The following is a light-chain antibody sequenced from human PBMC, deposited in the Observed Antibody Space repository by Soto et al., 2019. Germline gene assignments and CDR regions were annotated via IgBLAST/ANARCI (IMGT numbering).Light chain of an antibody. Sequence: RVTTQSPATLSVSPGERATLSCRASQNVAGDLVWYQQKPGQAPRLLIYRTSTRATGIPARFSGSGSGTEFTLTISSLQSEDFAVYYCQEYNGRSSFGQGTKVEIK. V-gene: IGKV3-15*01. CDR3: QEYNGRSS. CDR1: QNVAGD. J-gene: IGKJ1*01. CDR2: RTS.